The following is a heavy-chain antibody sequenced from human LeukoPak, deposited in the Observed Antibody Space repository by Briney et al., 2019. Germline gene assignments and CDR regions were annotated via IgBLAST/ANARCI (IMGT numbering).Heavy chain of an antibody. V-gene: IGHV3-48*03. CDR2: ISSNGSTI. CDR1: GFPFSSYE. J-gene: IGHJ6*02. CDR3: ARDWGMDV. Sequence: GGSLRLSCAASGFPFSSYEMHWLREATGKGLERVSYISSNGSTIYYADSVKGRFTISRDNAKNSVYLQMNSLRAEDTAVYYCARDWGMDVWGQGTTVTVSS.